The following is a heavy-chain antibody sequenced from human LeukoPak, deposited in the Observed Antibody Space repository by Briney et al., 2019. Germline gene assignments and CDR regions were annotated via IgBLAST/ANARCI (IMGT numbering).Heavy chain of an antibody. CDR1: GGTFSSYG. Sequence: SCKASGGTFSSYGMHWVRQAPGKGLEWVAVISYDGSNKYYADSVKGRFTISRDNSKNTLYLQMNSLRAEDTAVYYCAKGDCSSTSCYIVGGHYYYYYGMDVWGQGTTVTVSS. V-gene: IGHV3-30*18. CDR2: ISYDGSNK. J-gene: IGHJ6*02. D-gene: IGHD2-2*02. CDR3: AKGDCSSTSCYIVGGHYYYYYGMDV.